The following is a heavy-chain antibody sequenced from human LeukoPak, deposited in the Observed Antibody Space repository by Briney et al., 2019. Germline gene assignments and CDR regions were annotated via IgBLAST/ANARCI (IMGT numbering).Heavy chain of an antibody. CDR1: GGSISSYY. J-gene: IGHJ3*02. Sequence: SETLCLTCTVSGGSISSYYWSWIRQPPGKGLEWIGYIYYSGSTNYNPSLKSRVTISVDTSKNQFSLKLSSVTAADTAVYYCARIGYCSGGSCLDAFDIWGQGTMVTVSS. V-gene: IGHV4-59*01. CDR3: ARIGYCSGGSCLDAFDI. D-gene: IGHD2-15*01. CDR2: IYYSGST.